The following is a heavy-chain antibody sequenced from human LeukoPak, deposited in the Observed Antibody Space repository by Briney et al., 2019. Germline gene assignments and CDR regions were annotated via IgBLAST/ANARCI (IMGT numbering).Heavy chain of an antibody. CDR1: GFTFSSYE. D-gene: IGHD6-19*01. CDR3: AKGGSSGWYYFDY. V-gene: IGHV3-48*03. CDR2: ISSSGGTI. J-gene: IGHJ4*02. Sequence: QPGGSLRLSCAASGFTFSSYEMNWVRQAPGKGLECVSYISSSGGTISYADSVKGRFTISRDNAKNALYLQMNSLRAEDTAVYYCAKGGSSGWYYFDYWGQGTLVTVSS.